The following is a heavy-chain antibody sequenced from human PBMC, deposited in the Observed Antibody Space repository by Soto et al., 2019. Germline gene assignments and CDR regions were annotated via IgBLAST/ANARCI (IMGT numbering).Heavy chain of an antibody. D-gene: IGHD3-16*02. CDR1: GGSFSGYY. CDR3: ARGKLSDYVWGSYRYHFDY. Sequence: SETLSLTCAVYGGSFSGYYWSWIRQPPGKGLEWIGEINHSGSTNYNPSLKSRVTISVDTSKNQFSLKLSSVTAADTAVYYCARGKLSDYVWGSYRYHFDYWGQGPAVT. J-gene: IGHJ4*02. V-gene: IGHV4-34*01. CDR2: INHSGST.